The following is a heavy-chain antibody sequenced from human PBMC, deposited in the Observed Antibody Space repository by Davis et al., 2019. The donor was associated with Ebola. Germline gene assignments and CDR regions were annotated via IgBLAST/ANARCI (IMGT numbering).Heavy chain of an antibody. Sequence: PSETLSLTCAVYGGSFSGYYWSWIRQPPGKGLEWIGEINHSGSTNYNPSLKSRVTISVDTSKNQFSLKLSSVTAADTAVYYCARGLIRIAARWGLNWFDPWGQGTLVTVSS. CDR1: GGSFSGYY. J-gene: IGHJ5*02. D-gene: IGHD6-6*01. CDR3: ARGLIRIAARWGLNWFDP. CDR2: INHSGST. V-gene: IGHV4-34*01.